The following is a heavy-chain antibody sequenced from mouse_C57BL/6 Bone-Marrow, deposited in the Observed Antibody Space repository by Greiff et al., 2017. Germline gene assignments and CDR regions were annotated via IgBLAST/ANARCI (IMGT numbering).Heavy chain of an antibody. D-gene: IGHD2-10*01. CDR2: ISSGGSYT. V-gene: IGHV5-6*01. CDR3: ASTYYGLFAY. J-gene: IGHJ3*01. Sequence: EVNLVESGGDLVKPGGSLKLSCAASGFTFSSYGMSWVRQTPDKRLEWVATISSGGSYTYYPDSVKGRFTISRDNAKNTLYLQMSSLKSEDTAMYYCASTYYGLFAYWGQGTLVTVSA. CDR1: GFTFSSYG.